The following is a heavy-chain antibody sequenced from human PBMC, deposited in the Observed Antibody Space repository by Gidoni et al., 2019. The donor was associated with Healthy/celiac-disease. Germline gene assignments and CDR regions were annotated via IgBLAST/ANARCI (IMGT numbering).Heavy chain of an antibody. V-gene: IGHV4-39*01. J-gene: IGHJ6*03. CDR1: GGSISSSSYY. Sequence: QLQLQESGPGLVKPSETLSLTCTVSGGSISSSSYYWGWIRQPPGKGLEWIGSISYSGSTYYNPSLKSRVTISVDTSKNQFSLKLSSVTAADTAVYYCAIGDDDYYYYYMDVWGKGTTVTVSS. CDR2: ISYSGST. D-gene: IGHD3-16*01. CDR3: AIGDDDYYYYYMDV.